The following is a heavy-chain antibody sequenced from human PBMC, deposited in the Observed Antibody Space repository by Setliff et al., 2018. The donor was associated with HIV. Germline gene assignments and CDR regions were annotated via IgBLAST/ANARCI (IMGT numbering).Heavy chain of an antibody. CDR3: ARSVRHRTVTMIVGRFDP. D-gene: IGHD3-22*01. CDR1: GGSFSGYS. CDR2: INHSGST. Sequence: ETLSLTCAVYGGSFSGYSWTWIRQPPGKGLEWIGEINHSGSTNSNPSLNSRVTISVDTSKNQFSLKLSSVTAADTAVYYCARSVRHRTVTMIVGRFDPWGQGALVTVSS. J-gene: IGHJ5*02. V-gene: IGHV4-34*01.